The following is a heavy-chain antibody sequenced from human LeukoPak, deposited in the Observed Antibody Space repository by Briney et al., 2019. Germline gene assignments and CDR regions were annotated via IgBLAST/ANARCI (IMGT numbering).Heavy chain of an antibody. V-gene: IGHV3-53*01. Sequence: GGSLRLSCAASGFTVSSNYMSWVRQAPGKGLEWVSVIYSGGTTYYADSVKGRFTISRDISKNTVYLQMSSLRAEDTAVYYCARDSAYYDYVWGSRAAFDYWGQGTLVTVSS. CDR2: IYSGGTT. CDR1: GFTVSSNY. J-gene: IGHJ4*02. D-gene: IGHD3-16*01. CDR3: ARDSAYYDYVWGSRAAFDY.